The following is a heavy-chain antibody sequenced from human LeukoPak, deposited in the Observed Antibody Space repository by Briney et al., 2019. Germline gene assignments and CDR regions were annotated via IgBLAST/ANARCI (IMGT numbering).Heavy chain of an antibody. Sequence: GESLQISCKGSGYSFTSYWIGWVRQLAGKGLEWMGIIYPGDSDTRYSPSFQGQVIISADKSISTAYLQWSSLKASDTAMYYCARRINGMFYFDYWGQGTLVTVSS. J-gene: IGHJ4*02. CDR1: GYSFTSYW. CDR3: ARRINGMFYFDY. V-gene: IGHV5-51*01. CDR2: IYPGDSDT. D-gene: IGHD1-20*01.